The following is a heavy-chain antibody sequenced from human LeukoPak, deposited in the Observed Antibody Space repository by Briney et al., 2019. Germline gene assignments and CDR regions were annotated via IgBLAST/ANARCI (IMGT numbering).Heavy chain of an antibody. CDR3: ARLHLTASLAAVYFDY. V-gene: IGHV5-51*01. CDR1: GYSFTSYW. CDR2: IYPGDSDT. D-gene: IGHD2-21*02. Sequence: HGESLKISCKGSGYSFTSYWIGWVRQMPGKGLEWMGIIYPGDSDTRYRPSFQGQVTISADKSISTAYLQRSSLKASDTAMYYCARLHLTASLAAVYFDYWGQGTLVTVSS. J-gene: IGHJ4*02.